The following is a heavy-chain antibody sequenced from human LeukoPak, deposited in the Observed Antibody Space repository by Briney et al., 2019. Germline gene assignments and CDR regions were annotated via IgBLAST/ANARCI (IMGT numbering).Heavy chain of an antibody. CDR2: TSDRGDCT. Sequence: GGSLRLSCAASGFTFSSYAMSWVRQAPGKGLEWVSGTSDRGDCTYYADSVKGRFTISRDTSKNTLYLQMNSLRAEDTALYFCTKKAQYDGHYPLDYWGQGTLVTVSA. D-gene: IGHD4/OR15-4a*01. J-gene: IGHJ4*02. CDR3: TKKAQYDGHYPLDY. CDR1: GFTFSSYA. V-gene: IGHV3-23*01.